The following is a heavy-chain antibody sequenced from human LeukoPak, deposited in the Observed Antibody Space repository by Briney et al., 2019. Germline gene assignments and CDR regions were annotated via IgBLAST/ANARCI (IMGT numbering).Heavy chain of an antibody. CDR3: AGSIAVTGGSFDY. D-gene: IGHD6-19*01. V-gene: IGHV1-24*01. CDR1: GYTLTELS. Sequence: ASVKVSCKVSGYTLTELSMHWVRQAPGKGLEWMGGFDPEDGETIYAQKFQGRVTMTRDTSISTAYMELSRLRSDDTAVYYCAGSIAVTGGSFDYWGQGTLVTVSP. J-gene: IGHJ4*02. CDR2: FDPEDGET.